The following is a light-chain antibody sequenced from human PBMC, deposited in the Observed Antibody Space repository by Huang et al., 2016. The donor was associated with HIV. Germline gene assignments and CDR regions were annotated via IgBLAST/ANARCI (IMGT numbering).Light chain of an antibody. CDR3: QQYYTTPRDT. V-gene: IGKV1-NL1*01. Sequence: DIQMTQSPSSLSASVGDRVTITCRASQDIRSSLAWYQQKPGKAPKLLLFAASRLESGVPSSVSGSGSGTDYTLTISSRQPEDFATYYCQQYYTTPRDTFGQGTRLAIK. CDR1: QDIRSS. J-gene: IGKJ5*01. CDR2: AAS.